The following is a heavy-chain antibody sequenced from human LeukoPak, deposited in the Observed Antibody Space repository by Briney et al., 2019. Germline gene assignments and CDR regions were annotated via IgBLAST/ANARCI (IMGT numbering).Heavy chain of an antibody. J-gene: IGHJ6*02. CDR3: ARVNAYCSGGSCYSYYYYGMDV. V-gene: IGHV3-7*01. D-gene: IGHD2-15*01. CDR2: IKQDGSEK. Sequence: GGSLRLSCAASGFTFSSYWMSWVRQAPGKGPEWVANIKQDGSEKYYVDSVKGRFTISRDNAKNSLYLQMNSLRAEDTAVYYCARVNAYCSGGSCYSYYYYGMDVWGQGTTVTVSS. CDR1: GFTFSSYW.